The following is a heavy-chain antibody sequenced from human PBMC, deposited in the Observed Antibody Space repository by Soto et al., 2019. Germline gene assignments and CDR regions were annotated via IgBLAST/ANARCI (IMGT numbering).Heavy chain of an antibody. J-gene: IGHJ3*02. CDR2: IYYSGST. Sequence: SETLSLTCTVSGGSISSYYWSWLRQPPGKGLEWIGYIYYSGSTNYNPSLKSRVTISVDASENQISLKLSSVTAADTAVYYCARTATVFGVGDAFNIWGQGTMVTVSS. CDR3: ARTATVFGVGDAFNI. V-gene: IGHV4-59*12. CDR1: GGSISSYY. D-gene: IGHD3-3*01.